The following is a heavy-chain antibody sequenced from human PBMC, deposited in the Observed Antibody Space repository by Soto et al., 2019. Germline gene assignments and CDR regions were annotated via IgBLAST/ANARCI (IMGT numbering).Heavy chain of an antibody. J-gene: IGHJ4*02. D-gene: IGHD3-9*01. CDR1: GGSISSYY. Sequence: SETLSLTCTVSGGSISSYYWSWIRQPPGKGLEWIGYIYYSGSTNYNPSLKSRVTISVDTSKNQFSLKLSSVTAADTAVYYCARTSGRYDILTGYDFDYWGQGTLVTVSS. CDR3: ARTSGRYDILTGYDFDY. CDR2: IYYSGST. V-gene: IGHV4-59*01.